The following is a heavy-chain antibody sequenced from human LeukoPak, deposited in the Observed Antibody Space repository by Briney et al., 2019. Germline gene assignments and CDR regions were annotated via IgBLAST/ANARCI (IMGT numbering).Heavy chain of an antibody. Sequence: PGGSLRLSCAASGFTISSYGMSCVRQAPREGVQWVSAIICSGGSTYYEPSVKGRFTISRDNSKNTLYLKMNSLRAADTAVYYSAKAITRGGSGKKAASSGAKPWGQGTLVTVSS. CDR3: AKAITRGGSGKKAASSGAKP. V-gene: IGHV3-23*01. CDR2: IICSGGST. J-gene: IGHJ4*02. CDR1: GFTISSYG. D-gene: IGHD3-10*01.